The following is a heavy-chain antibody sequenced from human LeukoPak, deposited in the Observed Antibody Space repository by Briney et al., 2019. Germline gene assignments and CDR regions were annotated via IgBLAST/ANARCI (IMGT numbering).Heavy chain of an antibody. J-gene: IGHJ4*02. V-gene: IGHV4-39*01. D-gene: IGHD3-10*01. CDR2: IYDSGST. CDR1: GGSIRSSYYY. CDR3: ASLYGSGSYDDY. Sequence: PSETLSLTCTVSGGSIRSSYYYWGWIRQPPGKGLEWIGSIYDSGSTYYNPSLKSRVTISVDTSKNQFSLKLNSVTAADTAVYYCASLYGSGSYDDYWGQGTLVTVSS.